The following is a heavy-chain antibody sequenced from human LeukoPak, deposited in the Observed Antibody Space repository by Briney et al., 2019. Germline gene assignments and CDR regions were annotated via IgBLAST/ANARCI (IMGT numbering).Heavy chain of an antibody. V-gene: IGHV5-51*01. CDR1: GYSFTSYW. CDR3: ARQPHYYDSSGYYLFDY. D-gene: IGHD3-22*01. J-gene: IGHJ4*02. CDR2: IYPGDSDT. Sequence: KPGESLKISCKGSGYSFTSYWISWVRQMPGKGLEWMGIIYPGDSDTRYSPSFQGQVTISADKSISTAYLQWSSLKASDTAMYYCARQPHYYDSSGYYLFDYWGQGTLVTVSS.